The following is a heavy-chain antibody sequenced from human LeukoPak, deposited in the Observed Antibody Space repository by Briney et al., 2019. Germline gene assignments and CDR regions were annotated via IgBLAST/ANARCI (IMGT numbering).Heavy chain of an antibody. D-gene: IGHD2-2*01. V-gene: IGHV4-59*01. CDR3: ARSKRYQLPTCAFDI. CDR1: GGSISSYY. J-gene: IGHJ3*02. Sequence: SETLSLTCTVSGGSISSYYWSWIRQPPGKGLEWIGYIYYSGSTNYNPSLKSRVTISVDTSKNQFSLKLSSVTAADTAVYYCARSKRYQLPTCAFDIWGQGTMVTVSS. CDR2: IYYSGST.